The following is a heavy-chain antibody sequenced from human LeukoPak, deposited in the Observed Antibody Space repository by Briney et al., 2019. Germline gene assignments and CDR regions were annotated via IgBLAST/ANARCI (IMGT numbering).Heavy chain of an antibody. CDR1: GGSIISYY. Sequence: SETLSLTCTVSGGSIISYYWSWIRQPPGKGLEWIGYIYYSGSTNYNPSLKSRVTISVDTSKNQFSLKLSSVTAADTAVYYCARESRFGYFDYWGQGTLVTVSS. CDR2: IYYSGST. CDR3: ARESRFGYFDY. D-gene: IGHD2-2*01. J-gene: IGHJ4*02. V-gene: IGHV4-59*01.